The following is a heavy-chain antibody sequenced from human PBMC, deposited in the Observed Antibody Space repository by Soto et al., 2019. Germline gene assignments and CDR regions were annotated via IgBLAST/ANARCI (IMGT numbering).Heavy chain of an antibody. Sequence: EVQVVETGGGLVQPGESLRLSCAASGFTFIYAWMTWVRQAPGKGLEWVGRIRSKTSGEIRDYAAPVKGRFTISRDDSTTTVYLQMNSLNTEDTAVYYCVIDISESGVGELDHWGQGTQVTVSS. CDR3: VIDISESGVGELDH. D-gene: IGHD3-3*01. J-gene: IGHJ4*02. CDR1: GFTFIYAW. V-gene: IGHV3-15*01. CDR2: IRSKTSGEIR.